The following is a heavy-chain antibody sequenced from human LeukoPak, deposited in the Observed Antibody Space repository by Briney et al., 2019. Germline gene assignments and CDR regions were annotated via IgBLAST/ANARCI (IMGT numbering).Heavy chain of an antibody. V-gene: IGHV1-18*01. Sequence: GASVKVSCKASGYSFTSYGISWVGQAPGQGLEWMGWISAYNGNTNHAQNFQGRVTMTTETSTSTAYMELRSLRSDDTAVYYCAREGSGYHIDYWGQGTLVTVSS. CDR3: AREGSGYHIDY. D-gene: IGHD3-22*01. J-gene: IGHJ4*02. CDR1: GYSFTSYG. CDR2: ISAYNGNT.